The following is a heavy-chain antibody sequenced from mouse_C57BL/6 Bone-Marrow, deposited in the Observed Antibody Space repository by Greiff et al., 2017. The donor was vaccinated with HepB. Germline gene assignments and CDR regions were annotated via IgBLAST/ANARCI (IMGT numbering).Heavy chain of an antibody. D-gene: IGHD1-1*01. CDR1: GFTFSNYW. CDR3: TNHYGSSGGFAY. CDR2: IRLKSDNYAT. Sequence: EVKLQESGGGLVQPEGSMKLSCVASGFTFSNYWMNWVRQSPEKGLEWVAQIRLKSDNYATHYAESVKGRFTISRDDSKSSVYLQMNNLRAEDTGIYYCTNHYGSSGGFAYWGQGTLVTVSA. J-gene: IGHJ3*01. V-gene: IGHV6-3*01.